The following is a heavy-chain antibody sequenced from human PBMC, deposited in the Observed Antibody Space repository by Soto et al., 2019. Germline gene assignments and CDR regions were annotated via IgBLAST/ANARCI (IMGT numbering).Heavy chain of an antibody. D-gene: IGHD3-16*02. CDR1: GGSFSGYY. J-gene: IGHJ4*02. CDR3: ARSVRLGDLSFRY. Sequence: PSETLSLTCAVYGGSFSGYYWNWIRQHPGKGLEWIGEINHSGSTNYNPSLKSRLTISVDTSKNQFSLKLTSVTVADTAVYYCARSVRLGDLSFRYWSQGTLVTVSS. V-gene: IGHV4-34*01. CDR2: INHSGST.